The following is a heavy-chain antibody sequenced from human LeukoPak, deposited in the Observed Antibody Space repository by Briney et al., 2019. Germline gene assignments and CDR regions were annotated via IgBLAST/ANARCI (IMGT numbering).Heavy chain of an antibody. CDR3: ARGRDGYNTGYFDY. V-gene: IGHV4-34*01. CDR2: INHSGST. D-gene: IGHD5-24*01. CDR1: GGSFSGYY. Sequence: PSETLSLTCAVYGGSFSGYYWSWIRQPPGKGLEWIGEINHSGSTNYNPSLKSRVTISVDTSKNQFSLKLSSVTAADTAVYYCARGRDGYNTGYFDYWGQGTLVTVSS. J-gene: IGHJ4*02.